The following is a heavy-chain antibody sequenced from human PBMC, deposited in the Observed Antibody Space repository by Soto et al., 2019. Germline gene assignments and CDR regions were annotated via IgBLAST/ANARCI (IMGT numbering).Heavy chain of an antibody. Sequence: GSLKLSCAASRFTFSSYSMNWVRQAPEKGLEWVSNIKQRGSEIYYADSVKGRFTISRDNAKNSLYLQMTSLRAEDTAVYHCAKSLSAIPGDSWGQGTLVTVSS. D-gene: IGHD2-2*01. CDR1: RFTFSSYS. CDR3: AKSLSAIPGDS. J-gene: IGHJ4*02. V-gene: IGHV3-21*04. CDR2: IKQRGSEI.